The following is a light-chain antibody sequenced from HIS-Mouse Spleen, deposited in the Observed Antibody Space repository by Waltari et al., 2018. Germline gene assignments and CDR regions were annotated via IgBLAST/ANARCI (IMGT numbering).Light chain of an antibody. V-gene: IGLV2-23*01. CDR3: CSYAGSSTLV. Sequence: QSALTQPASVSGSPGQSITISCTGNSSYVGSYNLVSWYQQHPGKAPQLMIYEGSKRPSGVSNRCSGSKSVNTASLTISGLQAEDEADYYCCSYAGSSTLVFGGGTKLTVL. CDR1: SSYVGSYNL. CDR2: EGS. J-gene: IGLJ2*01.